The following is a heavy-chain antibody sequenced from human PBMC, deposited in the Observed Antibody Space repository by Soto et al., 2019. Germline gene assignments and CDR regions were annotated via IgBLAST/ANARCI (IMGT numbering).Heavy chain of an antibody. D-gene: IGHD5-12*01. CDR1: GFRFSDFA. Sequence: EVQLLESGGGFVQPGGSLRLSCAASGFRFSDFATTWVRQAPGRGLEWVSAITGTASSTYYADSVKGRFTISRDNSKNTLYLQINSLRAEDTAIYYCAKGAEGYVVSSLDSWGQGTLVTVSS. CDR2: ITGTASST. V-gene: IGHV3-23*01. J-gene: IGHJ4*02. CDR3: AKGAEGYVVSSLDS.